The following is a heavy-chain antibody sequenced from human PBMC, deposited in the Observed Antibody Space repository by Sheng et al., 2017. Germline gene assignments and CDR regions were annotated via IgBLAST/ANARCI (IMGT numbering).Heavy chain of an antibody. CDR3: ARVGFPYNAGWYVAY. CDR1: GFTVSSNH. D-gene: IGHD1-20*01. Sequence: VQLVDSGGGLIQPGGSLRLSCAASGFTVSSNHMSWVRQAPGKGLEWVAVIWHDGSKEYYADSVKGRFTISRDQSKNTVYLEMNSLRVEDTAVYYCARVGFPYNAGWYVAYWGQATLVTVSS. CDR2: IWHDGSKE. V-gene: IGHV3-33*08. J-gene: IGHJ4*02.